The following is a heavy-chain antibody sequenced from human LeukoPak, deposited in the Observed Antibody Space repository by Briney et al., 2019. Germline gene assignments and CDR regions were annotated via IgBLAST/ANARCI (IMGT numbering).Heavy chain of an antibody. CDR2: IYISGTTTT. V-gene: IGHV4-61*02. CDR3: ARIRGAGADYYYYYMDV. CDR1: GDSISSGNYY. Sequence: SQTLSLTCTVSGDSISSGNYYWSWIRRPAGKGLEWIGRIYISGTTTTTYNSSLKSRLTISIDTSKNQFSLRLSSVTAADTAVYYCARIRGAGADYYYYYMDVWGKGTTVTVSS. D-gene: IGHD3-3*01. J-gene: IGHJ6*03.